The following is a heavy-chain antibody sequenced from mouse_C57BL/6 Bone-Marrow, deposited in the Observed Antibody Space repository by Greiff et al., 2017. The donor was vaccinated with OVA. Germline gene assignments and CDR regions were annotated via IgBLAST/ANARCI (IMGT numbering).Heavy chain of an antibody. D-gene: IGHD4-1*01. CDR2: ISYDGSN. J-gene: IGHJ3*01. CDR1: GYSITSGYY. CDR3: ARREELGPWFAY. V-gene: IGHV3-6*01. Sequence: EVKLQESGPGLVKPSQSLSLTCSVTGYSITSGYYWNWIRQFPGNKLEWMGYISYDGSNNYNPSLKNRISITRDTSKNQFFLKLNSVTTEDTATYYCARREELGPWFAYWGQGTLVTVSA.